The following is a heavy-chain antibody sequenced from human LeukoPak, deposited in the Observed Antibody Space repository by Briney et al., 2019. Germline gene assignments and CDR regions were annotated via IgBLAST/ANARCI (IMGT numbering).Heavy chain of an antibody. D-gene: IGHD1-26*01. CDR3: AKELGEWELLPVSYYMDV. CDR1: GFTFSSYA. Sequence: GGSLRLSCAAAGFTFSSYAMSRVRQAPGKGLEWVSAISGSGGSTYYADSVKGRFTIARDNSKNTLYLQMNSLRAEDTAVYYCAKELGEWELLPVSYYMDVWGKGTTVTVSS. V-gene: IGHV3-23*01. J-gene: IGHJ6*03. CDR2: ISGSGGST.